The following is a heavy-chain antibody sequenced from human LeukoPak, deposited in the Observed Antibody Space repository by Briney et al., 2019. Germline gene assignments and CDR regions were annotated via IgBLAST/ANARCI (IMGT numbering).Heavy chain of an antibody. D-gene: IGHD3-10*01. Sequence: ASVKVSCKASGYTFSNYAISWVRQAPGQGLEWMGWISAYNGNTNYPQKFQGRVTMTTDTSTNTAYMDLRSLTPDDTAVYYCARDRAAKTLIHDAFDIWGQGTVVTVSS. CDR2: ISAYNGNT. CDR1: GYTFSNYA. V-gene: IGHV1-18*01. J-gene: IGHJ3*02. CDR3: ARDRAAKTLIHDAFDI.